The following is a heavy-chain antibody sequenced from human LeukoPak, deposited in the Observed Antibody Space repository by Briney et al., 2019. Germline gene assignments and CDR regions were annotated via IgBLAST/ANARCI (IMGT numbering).Heavy chain of an antibody. Sequence: SETLSLTCTVSGGSISSYYWSWIRQPPGKGQEWIGYVYTSGSTNYNPSLKSRVTISVDTSKNQFSLKLSSVTAADTAVYYCARSDTPNDAFDIWGQGTMVTVSS. J-gene: IGHJ3*02. V-gene: IGHV4-4*09. D-gene: IGHD2-15*01. CDR1: GGSISSYY. CDR3: ARSDTPNDAFDI. CDR2: VYTSGST.